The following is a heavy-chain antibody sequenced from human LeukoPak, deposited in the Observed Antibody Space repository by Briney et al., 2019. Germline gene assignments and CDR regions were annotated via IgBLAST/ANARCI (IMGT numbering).Heavy chain of an antibody. Sequence: PGGSLRLSCSASGFTFSSYEMNWVRQAPGKGREWVSYISSSGGTIYYADSVKGRFTISRDNAKNSLYLQMNSLRAEDPAVYYCARDLSYCTITSCSYYYYGMDVWGRGTTVTVSS. CDR2: ISSSGGTI. D-gene: IGHD2-2*01. J-gene: IGHJ6*02. CDR3: ARDLSYCTITSCSYYYYGMDV. V-gene: IGHV3-48*03. CDR1: GFTFSSYE.